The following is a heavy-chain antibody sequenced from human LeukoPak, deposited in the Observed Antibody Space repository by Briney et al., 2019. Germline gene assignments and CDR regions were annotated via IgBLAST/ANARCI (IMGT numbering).Heavy chain of an antibody. V-gene: IGHV4-34*01. CDR1: GGSFSGYY. J-gene: IGHJ6*02. Sequence: PSETLSLTCAVYGGSFSGYYWSWIRQPPGKGLEWIGEINHSGSTNYNPSLKSRVTISVDTSKNQFSLKLSSVTAADTAVYYCARRPFYCSGGSCYPYYYYYYGMDVWGQGTTVTVSS. CDR2: INHSGST. CDR3: ARRPFYCSGGSCYPYYYYYYGMDV. D-gene: IGHD2-15*01.